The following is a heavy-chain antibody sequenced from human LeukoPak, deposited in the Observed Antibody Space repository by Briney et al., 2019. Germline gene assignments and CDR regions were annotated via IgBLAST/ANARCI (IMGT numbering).Heavy chain of an antibody. V-gene: IGHV3-9*01. CDR3: AKGNLNCSGGSCYYAEYFQH. Sequence: PGGSLRPSCAASGFTLDDYAMHWVRPAPREGLEWVSGISRNSGSIGYADSVKRRFTISRDNAKNSLYLQMNSLRAEDTALYYCAKGNLNCSGGSCYYAEYFQHWGQGTLVTVSS. CDR1: GFTLDDYA. J-gene: IGHJ1*01. D-gene: IGHD2-15*01. CDR2: ISRNSGSI.